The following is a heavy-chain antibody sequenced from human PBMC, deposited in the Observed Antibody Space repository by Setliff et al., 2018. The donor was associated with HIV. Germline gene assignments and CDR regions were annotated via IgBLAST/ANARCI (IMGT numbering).Heavy chain of an antibody. V-gene: IGHV4-59*12. CDR2: IFYTGAT. CDR3: ARLGYCSGGTCQSEPYYYYYMDV. CDR1: SGSMTGYY. J-gene: IGHJ6*03. Sequence: PSETLSLTCTVSSGSMTGYYWTWIRQPPGKGLEWIGYIFYTGATRYSPSLKSRVTISIDTSKNQFALKLASVTAADTAVYYCARLGYCSGGTCQSEPYYYYYMDVWGKGTTVTVSS. D-gene: IGHD2-15*01.